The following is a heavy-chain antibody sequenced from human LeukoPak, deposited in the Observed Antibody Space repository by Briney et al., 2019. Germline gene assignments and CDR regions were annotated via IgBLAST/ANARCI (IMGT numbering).Heavy chain of an antibody. CDR2: IYTSGST. CDR3: ARDGRGGVVPPGWFDP. Sequence: PSETLSLTCSVSGGSMSNYYWTWIRQPAGKGLEWIGRIYTSGSTNYNPSLKSRVTMSVDTSKNQFSLKLSSVTAADTAVYYCARDGRGGVVPPGWFDPWGQGTLVTVSS. J-gene: IGHJ5*02. D-gene: IGHD2-2*01. V-gene: IGHV4-4*07. CDR1: GGSMSNYY.